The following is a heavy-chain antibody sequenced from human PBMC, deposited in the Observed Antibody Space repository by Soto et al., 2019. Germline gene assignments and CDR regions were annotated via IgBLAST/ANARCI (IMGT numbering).Heavy chain of an antibody. J-gene: IGHJ4*02. CDR2: IYPGDSDT. CDR1: GYRFSSYW. Sequence: GESLKISCKGSGYRFSSYWIGWVRQMPGKGPEWMGVIYPGDSDTKYSPAFQGQVTISADKSINTAYLQWSSLKASDTAMYYCARRGMVSPSDRFFDSWGQGTLVTVSS. D-gene: IGHD3-10*01. CDR3: ARRGMVSPSDRFFDS. V-gene: IGHV5-51*01.